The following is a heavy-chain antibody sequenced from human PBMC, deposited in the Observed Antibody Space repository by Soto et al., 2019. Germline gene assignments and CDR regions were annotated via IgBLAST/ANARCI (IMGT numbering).Heavy chain of an antibody. CDR1: GYTFTDYY. V-gene: IGHV1-2*04. CDR3: ARVTGGYCSGGSCPNNNWFDP. CDR2: INPNSGGT. D-gene: IGHD2-15*01. J-gene: IGHJ5*02. Sequence: ASVKVSCKASGYTFTDYYMHWVRQAPGQGLEWMGWINPNSGGTNYAQKFQGWVTMTRDTSISTAYMELSRLRSDDTAVYYCARVTGGYCSGGSCPNNNWFDPWGQGTLVTVSS.